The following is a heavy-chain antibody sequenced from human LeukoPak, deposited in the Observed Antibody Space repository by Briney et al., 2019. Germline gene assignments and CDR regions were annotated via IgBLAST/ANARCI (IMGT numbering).Heavy chain of an antibody. V-gene: IGHV1-2*02. CDR1: GYTFTGYY. CDR3: ARVRQEVMRGWFDP. J-gene: IGHJ5*02. Sequence: GASVKVSCKASGYTFTGYYMHWVRQAPGQGLEWMGWINPNSGGANYAQKFQGRVTMTRDTSISTAYMELSRLRSDDTAVYYCARVRQEVMRGWFDPWGQGTLVTVSS. D-gene: IGHD2-8*01. CDR2: INPNSGGA.